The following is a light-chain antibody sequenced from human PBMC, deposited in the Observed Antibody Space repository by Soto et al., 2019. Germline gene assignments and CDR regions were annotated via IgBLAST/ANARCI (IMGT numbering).Light chain of an antibody. J-gene: IGLJ2*01. V-gene: IGLV2-14*01. CDR2: EVS. Sequence: QSALTQPASVSGSPGQSITISCTGTSSDVGGYNYVSWYQQHPGKAPKLMIYEVSNRPSGVSNRFSGSKSGNTASLTISGLQAEDEADYYRSSYTSISTVFGGGTKLTVL. CDR1: SSDVGGYNY. CDR3: SSYTSISTV.